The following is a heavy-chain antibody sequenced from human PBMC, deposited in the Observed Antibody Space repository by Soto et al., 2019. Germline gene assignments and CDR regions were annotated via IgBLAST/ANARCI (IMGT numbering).Heavy chain of an antibody. CDR2: IYSGGST. D-gene: IGHD6-19*01. CDR3: ARDLGQQWLA. Sequence: EVQLVESGGGLVQPGGSLRLSCAASGFTVSSNYMSWVRQAPGKGLEWVSVIYSGGSTYYADSVRGRFTVSRDNSKNTLYLQMNCLRAEDTAVYYCARDLGQQWLAWGQGTLVTVSS. J-gene: IGHJ1*01. CDR1: GFTVSSNY. V-gene: IGHV3-66*01.